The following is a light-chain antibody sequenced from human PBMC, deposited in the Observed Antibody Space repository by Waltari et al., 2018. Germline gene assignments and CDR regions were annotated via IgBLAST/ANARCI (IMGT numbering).Light chain of an antibody. J-gene: IGKJ1*01. CDR1: QGISSA. Sequence: AIQLTQPPSSLSASVGDRVTITCRASQGISSAVAWYQQKPGKAPKLLIYDASSLESGVPSRFSGSGSGTDFTLTISSLQPEDFATYYCQQFNSYPRTFGQGTKVEIK. V-gene: IGKV1-13*02. CDR2: DAS. CDR3: QQFNSYPRT.